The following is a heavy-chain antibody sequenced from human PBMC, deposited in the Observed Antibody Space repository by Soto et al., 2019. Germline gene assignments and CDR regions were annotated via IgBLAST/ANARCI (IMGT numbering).Heavy chain of an antibody. V-gene: IGHV3-30*18. CDR3: AKGYIAAPGVLDGIDV. Sequence: QVQLVESGGGVVQPGRSLRLSCAASGFIFRGYGMHWVRQAPGKGLEWVAVISYDGNNKYFADSVKGRFTISRDNFKNTVYLQMNSLSTDDTAVYYCAKGYIAAPGVLDGIDVWGQGTMVTVSS. D-gene: IGHD6-13*01. J-gene: IGHJ3*01. CDR1: GFIFRGYG. CDR2: ISYDGNNK.